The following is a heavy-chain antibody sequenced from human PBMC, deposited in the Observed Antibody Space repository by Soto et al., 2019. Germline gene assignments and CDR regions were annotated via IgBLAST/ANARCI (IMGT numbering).Heavy chain of an antibody. CDR1: GFSLSTNGVT. Sequence: QITLKETGPTLVLPTQTLTVTCTFSGFSLSTNGVTVGWIRQPPVKALEWLSLIYWDDDKRYSPSLKSTLTITKDTYKNHVVLTMTHLGPVDTATYYCADRADVCGTGGCRYFDSWGQGALVTVSS. CDR3: ADRADVCGTGGCRYFDS. V-gene: IGHV2-5*02. CDR2: IYWDDDK. J-gene: IGHJ4*02. D-gene: IGHD3-10*01.